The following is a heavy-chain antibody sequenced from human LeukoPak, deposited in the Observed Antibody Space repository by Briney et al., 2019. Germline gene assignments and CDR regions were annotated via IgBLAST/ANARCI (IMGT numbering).Heavy chain of an antibody. CDR1: GGSITSGSYY. J-gene: IGHJ4*02. V-gene: IGHV4-61*02. CDR3: ARDHSGYFPAFDY. Sequence: SEALPLTCTVSGGSITSGSYYWNWIRQPAGKGLEWIGRINTSGYTNYNPSLKSRVTISVDTSKNQFSLKLSSVTAADTAVYYCARDHSGYFPAFDYWGQGALVIVSS. D-gene: IGHD3-22*01. CDR2: INTSGYT.